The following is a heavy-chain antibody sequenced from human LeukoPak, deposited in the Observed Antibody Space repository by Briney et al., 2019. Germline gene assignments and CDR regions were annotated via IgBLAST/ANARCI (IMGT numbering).Heavy chain of an antibody. Sequence: SETLSLTCTVSGGSISSGGYYWSWIRQHPGKGLEWIGYIYYSGSTYYNPSLKSRVTISVDTSKNQFSLKLSSVTAADTAVYYCARGRWLVPVDYWGQGTLVTVSS. CDR3: ARGRWLVPVDY. J-gene: IGHJ4*02. V-gene: IGHV4-31*03. CDR2: IYYSGST. CDR1: GGSISSGGYY. D-gene: IGHD6-19*01.